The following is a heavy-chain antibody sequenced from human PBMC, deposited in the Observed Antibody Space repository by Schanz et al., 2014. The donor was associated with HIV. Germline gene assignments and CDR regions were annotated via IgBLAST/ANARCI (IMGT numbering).Heavy chain of an antibody. Sequence: EVQLAESGGGLVKPGGSLRLSCAASGLTISNYSMNWVRQAPGKGLEWVAFISATGAYMYYADSVKGRFTISRDNSKNTLYLQMNSLRAEDTAMYYCARDPDPYRFSNSWPHWGQGTLVTVSS. CDR2: ISATGAYM. CDR1: GLTISNYS. D-gene: IGHD6-13*01. J-gene: IGHJ4*02. V-gene: IGHV3-21*02. CDR3: ARDPDPYRFSNSWPH.